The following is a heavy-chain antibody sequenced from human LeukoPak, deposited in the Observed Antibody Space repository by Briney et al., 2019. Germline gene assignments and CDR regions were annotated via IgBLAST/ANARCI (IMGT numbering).Heavy chain of an antibody. CDR1: GYTFTRYY. CDR3: ARAPTDRYCSGGSCYSFYYFDY. Sequence: ASVKVSCKASGYTFTRYYMHWVRQAPGQGREWMGWINPNSGGTNYAQKFQGRVTMTRDTSISTAYMELSRLRSDDTAVYYCARAPTDRYCSGGSCYSFYYFDYWGQGTLVTVSS. J-gene: IGHJ4*02. D-gene: IGHD2-15*01. CDR2: INPNSGGT. V-gene: IGHV1-2*02.